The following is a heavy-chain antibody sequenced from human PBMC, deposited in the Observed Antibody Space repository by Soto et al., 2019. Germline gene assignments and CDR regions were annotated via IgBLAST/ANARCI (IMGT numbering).Heavy chain of an antibody. CDR2: IWYDGSNK. Sequence: QVQLVESGGGVVQPRRSLRLSCAASGFTFSSYGMHWVRQAPGKGLEWVVVIWYDGSNKYYADSVKGRFTISRDNSKNTLYLQMNSLRAEDTAVYYCARGGDIVVVVAAPFDYWGQGTLVTVSS. J-gene: IGHJ4*02. CDR3: ARGGDIVVVVAAPFDY. D-gene: IGHD2-15*01. CDR1: GFTFSSYG. V-gene: IGHV3-33*01.